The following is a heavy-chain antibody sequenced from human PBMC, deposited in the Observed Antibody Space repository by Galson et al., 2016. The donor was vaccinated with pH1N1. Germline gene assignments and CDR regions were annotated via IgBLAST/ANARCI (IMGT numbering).Heavy chain of an antibody. Sequence: QSGAEVKKPGESLKISCEGFGYSLTNYWIVWVRQMPGQGLEWMGIIYLGDSHTSYSPSFPGQVTISAAKSISTAYLARSGLKASDTATYYCASTRPEFRYFDWQKPHSFDYWGQGTLVTVSS. CDR2: IYLGDSHT. J-gene: IGHJ4*02. CDR3: ASTRPEFRYFDWQKPHSFDY. CDR1: GYSLTNYW. D-gene: IGHD3-9*01. V-gene: IGHV5-51*01.